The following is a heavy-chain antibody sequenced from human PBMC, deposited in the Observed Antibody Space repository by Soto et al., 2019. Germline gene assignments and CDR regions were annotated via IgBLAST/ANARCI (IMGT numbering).Heavy chain of an antibody. J-gene: IGHJ4*02. CDR2: INHSGST. Sequence: QVQLQQWGAGLLKPSETLSLTCAVYGGSFSGYYWSWIRQPPGKGLEWIGEINHSGSTNYNPSLKSRVTISVDTSKNQCSLKLSSVTAANTAVSYCARGLQRIAARPEFDYWGQGTLVTVSS. CDR1: GGSFSGYY. V-gene: IGHV4-34*01. D-gene: IGHD6-6*01. CDR3: ARGLQRIAARPEFDY.